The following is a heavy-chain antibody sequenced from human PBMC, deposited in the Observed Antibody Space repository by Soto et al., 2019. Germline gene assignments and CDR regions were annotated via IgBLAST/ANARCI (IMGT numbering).Heavy chain of an antibody. Sequence: GGSLRLSYAASGFTFSNAWMSWVRQAPGKGLEWVGRIKSKTDGGTTDYAAPVKGRFTISRDDSKNTLYLQMNSLKTEDTAVYYCTTDPEGVAGTRARYNWFDPWGQGTLVTVSS. D-gene: IGHD6-19*01. CDR3: TTDPEGVAGTRARYNWFDP. J-gene: IGHJ5*02. V-gene: IGHV3-15*01. CDR2: IKSKTDGGTT. CDR1: GFTFSNAW.